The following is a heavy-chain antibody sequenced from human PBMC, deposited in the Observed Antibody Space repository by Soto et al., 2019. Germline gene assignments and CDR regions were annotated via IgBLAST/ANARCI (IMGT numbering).Heavy chain of an antibody. Sequence: GALRLSCAASGFTFSNAWMSWVRQAPGKGLEWVGRIKSKTDGGTTDYAAPVKGRFTISRDDSKNTLYLQMNSLKTEDTAVYYCTTATVVRFLEWLPYFDYWGQGTLVTVSS. CDR2: IKSKTDGGTT. CDR3: TTATVVRFLEWLPYFDY. J-gene: IGHJ4*02. CDR1: GFTFSNAW. V-gene: IGHV3-15*01. D-gene: IGHD3-3*01.